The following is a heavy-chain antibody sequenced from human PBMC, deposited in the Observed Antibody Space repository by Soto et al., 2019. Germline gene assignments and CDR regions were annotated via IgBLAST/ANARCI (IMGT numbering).Heavy chain of an antibody. D-gene: IGHD3-10*01. CDR2: ISGSGGST. CDR3: AKDHKNGVTMVRGVMVVLGY. CDR1: GFTFSSYA. V-gene: IGHV3-23*01. Sequence: GGSLRLSCAASGFTFSSYAMSWVRQAPGKGLEWVSAISGSGGSTYYADSVKGRFTISRDNSKNTLYLQMNSLRAEDTAVYYCAKDHKNGVTMVRGVMVVLGYWGQGTLVTVSS. J-gene: IGHJ4*02.